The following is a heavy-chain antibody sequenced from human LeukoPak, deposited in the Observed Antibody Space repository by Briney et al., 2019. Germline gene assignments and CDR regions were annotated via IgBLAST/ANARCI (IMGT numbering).Heavy chain of an antibody. CDR3: ASARLYGSGNYPFDY. Sequence: SETLSLTCSVSGGSFSTYYWSWIRQPPGKGLEWIGYIHYRGSSNYNPSLKNRVTISIDTSKNQSSLKLRSVTAADTAVYYCASARLYGSGNYPFDYWGQGTLVTVSS. CDR2: IHYRGSS. D-gene: IGHD3-10*01. V-gene: IGHV4-59*01. J-gene: IGHJ4*02. CDR1: GGSFSTYY.